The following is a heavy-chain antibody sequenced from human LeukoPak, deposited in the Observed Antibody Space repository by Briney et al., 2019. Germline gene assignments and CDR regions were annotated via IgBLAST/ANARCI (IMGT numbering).Heavy chain of an antibody. D-gene: IGHD3-22*01. CDR1: GGTFSSYA. J-gene: IGHJ4*02. CDR2: IIPIFGTA. CDR3: ARNGDYGDSLDY. V-gene: IGHV1-69*13. Sequence: ASVKVSCKASGGTFSSYAISWVRQAPGQGLEWMGGIIPIFGTANYAQKFQGRVTITADESTSTAYMELSSLRSEDTAVYYCARNGDYGDSLDYWGQGTLVTVSS.